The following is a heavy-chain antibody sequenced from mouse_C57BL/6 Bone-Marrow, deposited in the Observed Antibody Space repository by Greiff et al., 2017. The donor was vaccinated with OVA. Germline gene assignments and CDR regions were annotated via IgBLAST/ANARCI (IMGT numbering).Heavy chain of an antibody. V-gene: IGHV1-55*01. CDR3: ARRYDGSSYWYFDV. CDR2: IYPGSGST. Sequence: QVQLQQPGAELVKPGASVKMSCKASGYTFTGYWITWVKQRPGHGLEWIGDIYPGSGSTNYNEKFKSKATLTVDTSSSTAYMQISSLTSEDSAVYYCARRYDGSSYWYFDVWGTGTAVTVSS. CDR1: GYTFTGYW. D-gene: IGHD1-1*01. J-gene: IGHJ1*03.